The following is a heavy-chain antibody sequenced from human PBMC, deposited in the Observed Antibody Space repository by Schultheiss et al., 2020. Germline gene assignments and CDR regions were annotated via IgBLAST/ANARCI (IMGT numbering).Heavy chain of an antibody. V-gene: IGHV4-4*07. D-gene: IGHD2-2*02. CDR2: IYTSGST. CDR1: GGSISSYY. J-gene: IGHJ4*02. CDR3: ARGGYCSSTSCYTDGYEVDY. Sequence: SQTLSLTCTVSGGSISSYYWSWIRQPAGKGLEWIGRIYTSGSTNYNPSLKSRVTISVDTSKNQFSLKLSSVTAADTAVYYCARGGYCSSTSCYTDGYEVDYWGQGTLVTFSS.